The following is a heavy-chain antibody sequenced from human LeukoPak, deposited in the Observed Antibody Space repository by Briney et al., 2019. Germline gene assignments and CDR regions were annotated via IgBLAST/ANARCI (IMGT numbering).Heavy chain of an antibody. Sequence: SESLSLTCTVSGGSVSSDYWTWIRQPPGKGLEWIGYIYYSGRTNYNPSLKSRVTISIDTSKNELSLRLTSVSAADTAVYYCARRVDTGHYYYAMDVWGQGNTVTVSS. V-gene: IGHV4-59*08. J-gene: IGHJ6*01. CDR2: IYYSGRT. CDR1: GGSVSSDY. CDR3: ARRVDTGHYYYAMDV. D-gene: IGHD5-18*01.